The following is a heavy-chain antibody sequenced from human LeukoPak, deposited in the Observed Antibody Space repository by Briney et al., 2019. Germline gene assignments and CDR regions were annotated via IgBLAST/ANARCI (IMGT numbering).Heavy chain of an antibody. CDR2: ISAYNGNT. Sequence: ASVTVSCKASGYTFTSYGISWVRQAPGQGLEWMGWISAYNGNTNYAQKLQGRVAMTTDTSTSTAYMELRSLRSDDTAVYYCARARGFGELLYWYYYYMDVWGKGTTVTVSS. J-gene: IGHJ6*03. CDR3: ARARGFGELLYWYYYYMDV. D-gene: IGHD3-10*01. V-gene: IGHV1-18*01. CDR1: GYTFTSYG.